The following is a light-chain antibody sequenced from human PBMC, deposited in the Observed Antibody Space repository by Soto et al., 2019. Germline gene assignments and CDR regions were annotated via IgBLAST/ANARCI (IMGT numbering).Light chain of an antibody. Sequence: DVQMTQSPSSLSASVGDRVTITCRASQDINSYLAWYQQKPGNGPKSLIYAASSFKTGVPSRFSGSESGTDFTLTISNLQPEDSATYYCQQYNIYPLTFGGGTKVEIK. CDR3: QQYNIYPLT. CDR1: QDINSY. J-gene: IGKJ4*01. V-gene: IGKV1D-16*01. CDR2: AAS.